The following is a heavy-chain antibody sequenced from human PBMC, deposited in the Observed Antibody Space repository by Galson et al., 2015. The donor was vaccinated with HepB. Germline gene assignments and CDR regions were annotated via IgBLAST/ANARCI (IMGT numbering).Heavy chain of an antibody. CDR3: TRDQRWPNAADY. V-gene: IGHV3-7*03. D-gene: IGHD4-23*01. CDR1: GFTFSTYW. CDR2: IRQDGNEK. Sequence: SLRLSCAASGFTFSTYWLSWVRQAPGKGLEWVANIRQDGNEKYYVDSVKGRFTISRDNAKNSLYLQMNSLRAEGTAMYYCTRDQRWPNAADYWGQGTLVTVSS. J-gene: IGHJ4*02.